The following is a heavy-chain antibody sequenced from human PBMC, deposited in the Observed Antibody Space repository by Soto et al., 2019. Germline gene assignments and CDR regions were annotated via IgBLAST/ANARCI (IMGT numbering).Heavy chain of an antibody. J-gene: IGHJ3*01. V-gene: IGHV3-53*01. D-gene: IGHD6-25*01. CDR1: GFVVSRNY. CDR2: IYTYLST. CDR3: ARDEGRPKSAFDL. Sequence: PGGSLRLSCAASGFVVSRNYMSWVRQAPVKGLEFVSIIYTYLSTYYADSLKGRFTISGYNFKDTLYLQMNILRVDDTAVYYCARDEGRPKSAFDLWGQGTMVTVSS.